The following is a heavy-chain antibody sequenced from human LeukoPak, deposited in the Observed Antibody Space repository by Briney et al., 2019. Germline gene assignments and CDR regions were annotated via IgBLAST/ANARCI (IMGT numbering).Heavy chain of an antibody. CDR1: GFTFSSYG. J-gene: IGHJ4*02. Sequence: PGRSLRLSCAASGFTFSSYGMHWVRQAPGKGLEWVAVISYDGSNKYYADSVKGRFTISRDNSKNTLYLQMNSLRAEDTAVYYCASSRSSSWYWASLVYWGQGTLVTVSS. D-gene: IGHD6-13*01. CDR3: ASSRSSSWYWASLVY. V-gene: IGHV3-30*03. CDR2: ISYDGSNK.